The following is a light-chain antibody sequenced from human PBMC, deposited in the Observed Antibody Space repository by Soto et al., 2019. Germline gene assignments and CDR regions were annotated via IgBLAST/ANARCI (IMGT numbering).Light chain of an antibody. CDR1: QSISNN. V-gene: IGKV3-15*01. CDR2: GAS. Sequence: EIVMKQSPATLSVSPGERATISCRAGQSISNNLAWYQQKPGQAPRLLIYGASTRATGIPARFTGSGSGTEFTLTISSLQSEDFAVYYCQQYSNWPRTFGQGTKVEIK. CDR3: QQYSNWPRT. J-gene: IGKJ1*01.